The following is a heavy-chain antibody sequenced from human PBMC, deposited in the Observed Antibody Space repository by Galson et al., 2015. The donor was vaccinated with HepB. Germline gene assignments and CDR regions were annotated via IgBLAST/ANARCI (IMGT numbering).Heavy chain of an antibody. Sequence: SLRLSCAASGFTFSSYAMTWVRQAPGKGLEWVSHISGSGGSTYYADSVKGRFTISRDKSKNTLYLQMNSLRAEDTAVYYCAKVVGGSSNWLPDFDYWGQGTLVTVSS. J-gene: IGHJ4*02. D-gene: IGHD6-13*01. CDR3: AKVVGGSSNWLPDFDY. V-gene: IGHV3-23*01. CDR2: ISGSGGST. CDR1: GFTFSSYA.